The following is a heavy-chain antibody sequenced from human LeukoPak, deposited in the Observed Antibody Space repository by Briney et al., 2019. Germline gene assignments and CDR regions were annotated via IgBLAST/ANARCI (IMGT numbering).Heavy chain of an antibody. CDR3: ARDRGAAAAVDYGDSDWFDP. Sequence: ASVKVSCKASGYTFTSYDINWVRQATGQGLEWMGWMNPNSGNTGYAQKFQGRVTMTRNTSISTAYMELSSLRSEDTAVYYCARDRGAAAAVDYGDSDWFDPWGQGTLVTVSS. J-gene: IGHJ5*02. D-gene: IGHD4-17*01. CDR1: GYTFTSYD. V-gene: IGHV1-8*01. CDR2: MNPNSGNT.